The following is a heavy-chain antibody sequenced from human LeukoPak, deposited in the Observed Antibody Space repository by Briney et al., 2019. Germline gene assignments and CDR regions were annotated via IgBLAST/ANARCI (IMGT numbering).Heavy chain of an antibody. J-gene: IGHJ4*02. V-gene: IGHV3-23*01. CDR3: AKAPVTTCSGAYCYPFDY. D-gene: IGHD2-15*01. CDR1: GFTFSSYG. CDR2: ISGSGGST. Sequence: GGSLRLSCAASGFTFSSYGMSWVRQAPGKGLEWVSAISGSGGSTYYADSVKGRFTISRDSYKNTLYLQMNSLRAEDAAVYYCAKAPVTTCSGAYCYPFDYWGQGTLVTVSS.